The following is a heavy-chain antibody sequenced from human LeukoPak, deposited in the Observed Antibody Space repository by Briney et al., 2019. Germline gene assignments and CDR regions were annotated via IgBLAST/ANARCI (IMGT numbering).Heavy chain of an antibody. CDR3: VLYGSGSYLDY. CDR1: GGSISNYY. J-gene: IGHJ4*02. CDR2: IYSGGST. V-gene: IGHV3-53*01. Sequence: ETLSLTXSFSGGSISNYYWSWVRQPPGKGLEWVSVIYSGGSTYYADSVKGRFTISRDNSKNTLYLQMNSLRAEDTAVYYCVLYGSGSYLDYWGQGTLVTVSS. D-gene: IGHD3-10*01.